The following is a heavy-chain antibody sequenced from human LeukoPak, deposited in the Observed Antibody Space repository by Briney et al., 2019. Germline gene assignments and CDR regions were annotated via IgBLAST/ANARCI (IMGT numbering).Heavy chain of an antibody. J-gene: IGHJ4*02. Sequence: SETLSLTCTVSGGSISSSSYYWGWIRQPPGKGLEWIGSIYYSGSTYYNPSLKSRVTISVDTSKNQFSLKLSSVTAADTAVYYCARRNGDSILYYFDYWGQGTLVTVSS. D-gene: IGHD4-17*01. CDR3: ARRNGDSILYYFDY. CDR1: GGSISSSSYY. CDR2: IYYSGST. V-gene: IGHV4-39*01.